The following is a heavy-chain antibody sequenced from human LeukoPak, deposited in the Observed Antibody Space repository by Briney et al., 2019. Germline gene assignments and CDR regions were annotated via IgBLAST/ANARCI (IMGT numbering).Heavy chain of an antibody. V-gene: IGHV3-23*01. CDR3: AKNYRSGSYDWFDP. CDR1: GFTFRSYA. Sequence: QSGGSLRLSCAASGFTFRSYAMTWVRQAPGKGLEWVSDISVNGGSTDYADSVKGRFTISRDNSKSTLYLQMNSLRAEDTAVYYCAKNYRSGSYDWFDPWGQGTLVTVSS. CDR2: ISVNGGST. D-gene: IGHD3-10*01. J-gene: IGHJ5*02.